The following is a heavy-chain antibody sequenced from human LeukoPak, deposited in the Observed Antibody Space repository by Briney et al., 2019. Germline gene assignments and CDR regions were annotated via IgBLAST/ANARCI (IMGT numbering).Heavy chain of an antibody. J-gene: IGHJ6*02. D-gene: IGHD1-26*01. CDR2: XXXXXTT. V-gene: IGHV4-59*03. Sequence: SETLSLTCIVSGGSISLYHWSWVRQSPGKXLXXXXXXXXXXTTNXDPSXXXXXXMSIDXSKKEFSLXVTSLTAADTAVYYCAGGVREXLGAAIDHYYHALHVWGRGTMVTVSS. CDR1: GGSISLYH. CDR3: AGGVREXLGAAIDHYYHALHV.